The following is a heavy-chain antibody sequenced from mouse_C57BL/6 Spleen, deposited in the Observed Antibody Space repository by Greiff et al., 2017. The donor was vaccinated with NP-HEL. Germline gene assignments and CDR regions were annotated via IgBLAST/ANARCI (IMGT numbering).Heavy chain of an antibody. CDR3: AREVTTYYGSSPWFAY. D-gene: IGHD1-1*01. V-gene: IGHV1-26*01. J-gene: IGHJ3*01. CDR2: INPNTGGT. Sequence: EVQLQQSGPELVKPGASVKISCKASGYTFTDYYMNWVKQSHGKSLEWIGDINPNTGGTSYNQKFKGKATFTVDKSSSTAYMELRSLTSEDSAVYYCAREVTTYYGSSPWFAYWGQGTLVTVSA. CDR1: GYTFTDYY.